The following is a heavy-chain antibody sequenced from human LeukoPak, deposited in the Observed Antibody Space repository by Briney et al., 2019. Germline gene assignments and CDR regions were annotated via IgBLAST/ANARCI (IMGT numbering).Heavy chain of an antibody. Sequence: SETLSLTCTVSGGSLSSHYWSWIRQPPGKGRECIGYIYYSWRTNYNTALKSRVTISVDTPKNQFSLKLTSVTAAATAVYYCARVCCAGAFDIWGQGTMVTSSS. J-gene: IGHJ3*02. V-gene: IGHV4-59*11. CDR1: GGSLSSHY. CDR3: ARVCCAGAFDI. CDR2: IYYSWRT.